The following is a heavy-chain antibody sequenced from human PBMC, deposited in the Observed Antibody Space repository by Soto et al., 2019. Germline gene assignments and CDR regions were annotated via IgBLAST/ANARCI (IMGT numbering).Heavy chain of an antibody. J-gene: IGHJ5*02. CDR2: MNPNSGNT. D-gene: IGHD1-26*01. CDR1: GYTFSSYD. V-gene: IGHV1-8*01. CDR3: AIRYSRWERTWFDP. Sequence: QVQLVQSGAEVKKPGASVKVSCKASGYTFSSYDINWVRQATGQGLEWMGWMNPNSGNTVYAQKFQGRVTMNRNTSIRTAYMELSSLRSEDTAVYYCAIRYSRWERTWFDPWGQGTLVTVSS.